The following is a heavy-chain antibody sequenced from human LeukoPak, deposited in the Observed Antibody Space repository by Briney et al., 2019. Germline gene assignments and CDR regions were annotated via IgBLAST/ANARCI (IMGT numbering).Heavy chain of an antibody. CDR3: VRERSSFTYGNAFDI. CDR1: GYTFTGYY. CDR2: INPNSGGT. Sequence: ASVKVSCKASGYTFTGYYMHWVRQAPGQGLEWMGWINPNSGGTNYAQKFQGRVTMTRDTSISTAYMELSRLRSDDTAVYYCVRERSSFTYGNAFDIWGQGTMVTVSS. J-gene: IGHJ3*02. D-gene: IGHD2-8*01. V-gene: IGHV1-2*02.